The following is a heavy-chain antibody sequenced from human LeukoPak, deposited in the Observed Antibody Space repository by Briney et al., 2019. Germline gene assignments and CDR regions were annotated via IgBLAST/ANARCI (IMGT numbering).Heavy chain of an antibody. D-gene: IGHD1-26*01. Sequence: GGSLRLSCAASGFTFSSYAMSWVRQGPGKGLEWVSAISGSGGSTYYADSVKGRFTISRDNSKNTLYLQMNSLRAEDTAVYYCARKLGVGGTSFFDYWGQGTLVTVSS. CDR1: GFTFSSYA. CDR2: ISGSGGST. J-gene: IGHJ4*02. CDR3: ARKLGVGGTSFFDY. V-gene: IGHV3-23*01.